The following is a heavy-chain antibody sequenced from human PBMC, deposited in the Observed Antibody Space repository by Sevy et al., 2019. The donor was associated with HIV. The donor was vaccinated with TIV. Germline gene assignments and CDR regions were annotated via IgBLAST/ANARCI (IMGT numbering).Heavy chain of an antibody. CDR3: ARGGAYYYDSSGSDDAFDI. V-gene: IGHV1-18*04. J-gene: IGHJ3*02. D-gene: IGHD3-22*01. CDR1: GYTFTSYG. CDR2: ISAYNGNT. Sequence: ASVKVSCKASGYTFTSYGISWVRQAPGQGLEWMGWISAYNGNTNYAQKLQGRVTMTTDTSTSTAYMELRSLRSDDTAVYYCARGGAYYYDSSGSDDAFDIWGPGTMVTVSS.